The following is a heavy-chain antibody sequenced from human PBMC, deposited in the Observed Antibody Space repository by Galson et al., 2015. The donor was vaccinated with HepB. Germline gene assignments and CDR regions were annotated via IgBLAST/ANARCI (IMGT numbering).Heavy chain of an antibody. J-gene: IGHJ4*02. CDR1: GFTFSSYW. D-gene: IGHD2-2*01. V-gene: IGHV3-7*03. CDR3: ARDHIVVVPAAIHRHKWGYSYGY. CDR2: IKQDGSEK. Sequence: SLRLSCAASGFTFSSYWMSWVRQAPGKGLEWVANIKQDGSEKYYVDSVKGRFTISRDNAKNSLYLQMNSLRAEDTAVYYCARDHIVVVPAAIHRHKWGYSYGYWGQGTLVTVSS.